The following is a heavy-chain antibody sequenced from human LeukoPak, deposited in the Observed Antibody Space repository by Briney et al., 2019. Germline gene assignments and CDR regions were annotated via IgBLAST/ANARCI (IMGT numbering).Heavy chain of an antibody. D-gene: IGHD1-26*01. V-gene: IGHV3-21*01. J-gene: IGHJ4*02. CDR1: GFTFSSYS. Sequence: GGSLRLSCAASGFTFSSYSMNWVRQATGKGLGWVSSISSSSSYIYYADSVKGRFTISRDNAKNSLYLQMNSLRAEDTAVYYCASYPYSGSYFFDYWGQGTLVTVSS. CDR3: ASYPYSGSYFFDY. CDR2: ISSSSSYI.